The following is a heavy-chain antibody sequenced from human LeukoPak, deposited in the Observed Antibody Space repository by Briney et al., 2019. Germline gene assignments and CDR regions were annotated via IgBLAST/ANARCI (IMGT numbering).Heavy chain of an antibody. Sequence: GGSLRLSCAASRFTFSDYYMSWIRQAPGKGLEWVSYISSSGSSIYYADSVKGRFTISRDNAKKSLYLQMNSLRTEDTAMYYCARDPWGARSSLDYWGQGTLVTVSS. J-gene: IGHJ4*02. CDR2: ISSSGSSI. D-gene: IGHD1-26*01. CDR3: ARDPWGARSSLDY. V-gene: IGHV3-11*04. CDR1: RFTFSDYY.